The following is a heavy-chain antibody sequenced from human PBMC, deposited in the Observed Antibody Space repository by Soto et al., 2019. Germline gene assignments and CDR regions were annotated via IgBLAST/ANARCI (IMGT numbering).Heavy chain of an antibody. CDR1: GFTFSSYG. D-gene: IGHD3-22*01. CDR2: ISYDGSNK. J-gene: IGHJ4*02. V-gene: IGHV3-30*18. Sequence: GGSLRLSCAASGFTFSSYGMHWVRQAPGKGLEWVAVISYDGSNKYYADSVKGRFTISRDNSKNTLYLQMNSLRAEDTAVYYCAKALNYDSSGYLDYWGQGTLVTVSS. CDR3: AKALNYDSSGYLDY.